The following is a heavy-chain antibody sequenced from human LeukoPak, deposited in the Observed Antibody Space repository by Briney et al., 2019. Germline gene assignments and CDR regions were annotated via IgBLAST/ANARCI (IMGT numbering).Heavy chain of an antibody. CDR2: IYYSGST. CDR3: ARSAVAGLAGDY. D-gene: IGHD6-19*01. CDR1: GGSISSGGYY. V-gene: IGHV4-31*03. Sequence: SQTLSLTCTVSGGSISSGGYYCSWIRQHPGKGLEWIGYIYYSGSTYYNPSLKSRVTIPVDTSKNQFSLKLSSVTAADTAVYYCARSAVAGLAGDYWGQGTLVTVSS. J-gene: IGHJ4*02.